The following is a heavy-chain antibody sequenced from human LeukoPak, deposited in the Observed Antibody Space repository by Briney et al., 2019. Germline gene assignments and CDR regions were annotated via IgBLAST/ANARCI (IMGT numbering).Heavy chain of an antibody. J-gene: IGHJ3*02. D-gene: IGHD1-1*01. CDR2: ISGSGGST. Sequence: GGSLRLSCAASGFTFSSYAMSWVRQAPGKGLEWVSAISGSGGSTYHADSVKGRFTISRDNSKNTLYLQMNSLRAEDTAVYYCAKDSGNDRIAFDIWGQGTMVTVSS. CDR1: GFTFSSYA. CDR3: AKDSGNDRIAFDI. V-gene: IGHV3-23*01.